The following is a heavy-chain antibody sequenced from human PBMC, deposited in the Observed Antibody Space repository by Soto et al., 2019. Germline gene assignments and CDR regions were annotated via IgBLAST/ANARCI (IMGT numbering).Heavy chain of an antibody. CDR1: GGTFSSYA. V-gene: IGHV1-18*01. J-gene: IGHJ4*02. CDR3: ALQVDTAMVNFDY. D-gene: IGHD5-18*01. CDR2: ISAYNGNT. Sequence: ASVKVSCKASGGTFSSYAISWVRQAPGQGLEWMGWISAYNGNTNYAQKLQGRVTMTTDTSTSTAYMELRSLRSDDTAVYYCALQVDTAMVNFDYWGQGTLVTVSS.